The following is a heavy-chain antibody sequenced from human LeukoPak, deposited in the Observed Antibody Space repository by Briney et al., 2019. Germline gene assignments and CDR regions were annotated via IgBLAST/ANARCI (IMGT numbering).Heavy chain of an antibody. D-gene: IGHD1-26*01. J-gene: IGHJ5*02. CDR2: INHTGST. CDR1: GGSFSGYY. V-gene: IGHV4-34*01. Sequence: SETLSLTCAVYGGSFSGYYWSWIRQPPGKGLEWIGEINHTGSTYYNTSLKSRVTISVYTSKNQFSLKLSSVTAADTAVYYCARAIGIVGALYWFDPWGQGTLVTVSS. CDR3: ARAIGIVGALYWFDP.